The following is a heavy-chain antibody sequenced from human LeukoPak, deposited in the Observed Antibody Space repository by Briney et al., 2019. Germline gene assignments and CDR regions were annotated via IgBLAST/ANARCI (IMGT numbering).Heavy chain of an antibody. CDR1: GYTFTSYG. D-gene: IGHD3-10*01. CDR3: ARARQPYYYGSGDAFDI. V-gene: IGHV1-18*01. J-gene: IGHJ3*02. CDR2: ISAYNGNT. Sequence: ASVKVSCKASGYTFTSYGISWVRQAPGQGLEWMGWISAYNGNTNYAQRLQGRVTMTTDTSTSTAYMELRSLRSDDTAVYYCARARQPYYYGSGDAFDIWGQGTMVTVSS.